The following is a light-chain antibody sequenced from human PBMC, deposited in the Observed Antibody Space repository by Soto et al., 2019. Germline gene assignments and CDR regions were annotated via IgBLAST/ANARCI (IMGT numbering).Light chain of an antibody. V-gene: IGLV2-14*01. CDR1: SSYVGGYNY. J-gene: IGLJ1*01. CDR3: SSYTSSSTLYV. CDR2: DVS. Sequence: SALTQPASVSGSPGQSITISCTGTSSYVGGYNYVSWYQQHPGKAPKLMIYDVSNRPSGVSNRFSGSKSGNTASLTISGLQAEDEADYYCSSYTSSSTLYVFGTGTKLTVL.